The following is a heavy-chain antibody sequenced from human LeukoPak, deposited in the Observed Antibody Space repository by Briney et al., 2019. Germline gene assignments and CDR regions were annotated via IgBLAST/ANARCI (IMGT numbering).Heavy chain of an antibody. J-gene: IGHJ4*02. Sequence: ASVKVSCKASGYTFTSYDINWVRQATGQGLEWMGWMNPKSGNTGYAQKFQGRVTMTRNTPISTAYMELSSLGSEDTAVYYCARATRDCSSASCYNYWGQGTLVTVSS. CDR1: GYTFTSYD. CDR2: MNPKSGNT. D-gene: IGHD2-2*02. CDR3: ARATRDCSSASCYNY. V-gene: IGHV1-8*01.